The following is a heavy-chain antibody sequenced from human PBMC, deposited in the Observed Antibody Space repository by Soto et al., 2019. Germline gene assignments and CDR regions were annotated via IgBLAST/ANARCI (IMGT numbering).Heavy chain of an antibody. CDR3: ARDVEYSSSFYGMDV. D-gene: IGHD6-6*01. J-gene: IGHJ6*02. CDR2: ISSSSSYI. Sequence: VQLVESGGGVVQPGRSLRLSCAASGFTFSNYAMNWVRQAPGKGLEWVSSISSSSSYIHYADSVKGRFTISRDNAKNSLFLQMNSLRAEDTAVYYCARDVEYSSSFYGMDVWGQGTTVTVSS. CDR1: GFTFSNYA. V-gene: IGHV3-21*01.